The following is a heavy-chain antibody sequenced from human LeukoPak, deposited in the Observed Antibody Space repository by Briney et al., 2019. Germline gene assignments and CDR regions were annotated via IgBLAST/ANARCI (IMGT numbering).Heavy chain of an antibody. CDR3: AKDIRAAAGIGLADY. D-gene: IGHD6-13*01. V-gene: IGHV3-9*01. CDR1: GFTFDDYA. Sequence: GRSLRLSCAASGFTFDDYAMHWVRQAPGKGLEWVSGISWNSGSIGYADSVKGRFTISRDNAENSLYLQMNSLRAEDTALYYCAKDIRAAAGIGLADYWGQGTLVTVSS. J-gene: IGHJ4*02. CDR2: ISWNSGSI.